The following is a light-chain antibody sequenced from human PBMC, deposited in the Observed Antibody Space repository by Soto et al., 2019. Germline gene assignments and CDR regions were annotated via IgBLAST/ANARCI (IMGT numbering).Light chain of an antibody. CDR1: SSNIGNNY. CDR3: GTWDGSLNTQI. V-gene: IGLV1-51*01. Sequence: QSVLTQPPSVSAAPGQKVTISCSGSSSNIGNNYVSWYQQLPGTAPTLLIYDNDKRPSGIPDRFSGSKSGTSATLGITGLQTGDEADYYCGTWDGSLNTQIFGGGTKLTVL. J-gene: IGLJ2*01. CDR2: DND.